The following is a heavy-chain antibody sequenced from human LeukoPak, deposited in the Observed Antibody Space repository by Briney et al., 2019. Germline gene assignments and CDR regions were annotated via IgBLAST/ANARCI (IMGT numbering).Heavy chain of an antibody. V-gene: IGHV4-34*01. Sequence: SETLSLTCAVYGGSFSGYYWGWIRQPPGKGLEWIGEINHSGSTNYNPSLKSRVTISVDTSKNQFSLKLSSVTAADTAVYYCARGGGGYCSSTSCRKFNWFDPWGQGTLVTVSS. D-gene: IGHD2-2*01. CDR3: ARGGGGYCSSTSCRKFNWFDP. CDR1: GGSFSGYY. J-gene: IGHJ5*02. CDR2: INHSGST.